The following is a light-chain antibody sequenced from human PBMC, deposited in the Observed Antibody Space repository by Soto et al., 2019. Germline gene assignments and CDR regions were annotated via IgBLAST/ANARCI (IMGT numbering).Light chain of an antibody. CDR2: GAS. CDR3: QQYKDWPPLT. J-gene: IGKJ4*01. CDR1: QSDNIN. V-gene: IGKV3D-15*01. Sequence: EIAMTQSPVTLSASPGERVTLSCRASQSDNINLAWYQQRPGQAPRVLIYGASNRPSGIPDRFSGSGSGTDFTLTISSLEPDDFALYYCQQYKDWPPLTFGGGTRVEIK.